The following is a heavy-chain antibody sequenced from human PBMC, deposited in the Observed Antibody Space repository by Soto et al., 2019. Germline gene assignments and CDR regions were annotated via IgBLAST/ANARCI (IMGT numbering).Heavy chain of an antibody. CDR1: GGSISSYY. J-gene: IGHJ5*02. D-gene: IGHD3-3*01. CDR2: IYYSGST. Sequence: SETLSLTCTVSGGSISSYYWSWIRQPPGKGLEWIGYIYYSGSTNYNPSLKSRVTISVDTSKNQFSLKLSSVTAADTAVYYCARAYDFWSLWFEPWGQGTLVTVSS. CDR3: ARAYDFWSLWFEP. V-gene: IGHV4-59*01.